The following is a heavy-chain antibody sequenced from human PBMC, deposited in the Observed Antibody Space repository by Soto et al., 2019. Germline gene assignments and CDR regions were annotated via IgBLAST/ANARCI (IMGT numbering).Heavy chain of an antibody. V-gene: IGHV4-30-2*01. CDR1: CGSISSGGYS. CDR2: IYHSGST. CDR3: ARAQTYCSGGSCFPYYFDY. Sequence: SETLSLTCAVSCGSISSGGYSWSWIRQPPGKGLEWIGYIYHSGSTYYNPSLKSRVTISVDRSKNQFSLKLSSVTAADTAVYYCARAQTYCSGGSCFPYYFDYWGQGTLVTVSS. J-gene: IGHJ4*02. D-gene: IGHD2-15*01.